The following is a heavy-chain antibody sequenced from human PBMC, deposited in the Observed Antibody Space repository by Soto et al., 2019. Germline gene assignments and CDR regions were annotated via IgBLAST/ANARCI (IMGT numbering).Heavy chain of an antibody. D-gene: IGHD6-13*01. CDR1: GVTFSSYA. CDR2: IIPIFGTA. CDR3: ARAPRQQLADFDY. Sequence: SVKVSCKASGVTFSSYAISWVRQAPGQGLEWMGGIIPIFGTANYAQKFQGRVTITADKSTSTAYMELSSLRSEDTAVYYCARAPRQQLADFDYWGQGTLVTVSS. V-gene: IGHV1-69*06. J-gene: IGHJ4*02.